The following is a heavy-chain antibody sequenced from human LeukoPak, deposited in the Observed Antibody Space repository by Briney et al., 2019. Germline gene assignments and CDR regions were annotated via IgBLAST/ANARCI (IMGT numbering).Heavy chain of an antibody. V-gene: IGHV3-48*03. Sequence: GGSPRLSCAASGFTFSSYEMNWVRQAPGKGLEWVSYISSSGSTIYYADSVKGRFTISRDNSKNTLYLQMNSLRAEDTAVYYCAKGGHWLLSAFDIWGQGTMVTVSS. CDR2: ISSSGSTI. CDR1: GFTFSSYE. D-gene: IGHD3-9*01. CDR3: AKGGHWLLSAFDI. J-gene: IGHJ3*02.